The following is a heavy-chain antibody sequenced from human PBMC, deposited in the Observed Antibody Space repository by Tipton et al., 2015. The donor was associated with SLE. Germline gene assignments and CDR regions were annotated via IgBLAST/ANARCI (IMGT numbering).Heavy chain of an antibody. V-gene: IGHV3-30*04. CDR1: GFTFSSYA. Sequence: SLRLSCAASGFTFSSYAMHWVRQAPGKGLEWVAVISYDGSNKYYAGSVKGRFTISRDNSKNTLYLQMNSLRAEDTAVYYCAGGTGDKELWYFDLWGRGPLVTVSS. D-gene: IGHD1-7*01. CDR2: ISYDGSNK. CDR3: AGGTGDKELWYFDL. J-gene: IGHJ2*01.